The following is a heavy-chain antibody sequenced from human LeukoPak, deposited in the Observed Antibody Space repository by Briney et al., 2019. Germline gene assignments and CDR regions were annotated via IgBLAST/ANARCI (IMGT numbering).Heavy chain of an antibody. CDR2: INPNSGGT. J-gene: IGHJ4*02. CDR3: ARDYSSGYYTPDY. Sequence: GASVKVSCKASGYTFTGYYMHWVRPAPGQGLEWMGWINPNSGGTNYAQKFQGRVTMTRDTSISTAYMELSRLRSDDTAVYYCARDYSSGYYTPDYWGQGTLVTVSS. CDR1: GYTFTGYY. V-gene: IGHV1-2*02. D-gene: IGHD3-22*01.